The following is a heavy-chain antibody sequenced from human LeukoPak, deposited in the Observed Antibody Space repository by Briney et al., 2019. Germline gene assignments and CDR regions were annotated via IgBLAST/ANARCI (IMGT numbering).Heavy chain of an antibody. CDR1: GYTFTSYD. CDR3: ARDGYGYCSSTSCDNYYYYGTDV. CDR2: MNPNSGNT. V-gene: IGHV1-8*01. D-gene: IGHD2-2*02. Sequence: GASVKVSCKASGYTFTSYDINWVRQATGQGLEWMGWMNPNSGNTGYAQKFQGRVTMTRNTSISTAYMELSSLRSEDTAVYYCARDGYGYCSSTSCDNYYYYGTDVWGQGTTVTVSS. J-gene: IGHJ6*02.